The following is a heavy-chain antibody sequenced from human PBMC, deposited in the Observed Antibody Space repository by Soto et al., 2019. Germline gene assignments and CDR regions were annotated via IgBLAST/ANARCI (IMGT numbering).Heavy chain of an antibody. J-gene: IGHJ1*01. CDR3: AGDLGRDSNQH. CDR1: GFTVSSYY. CDR2: IYTGGTT. Sequence: EVQLVESGGGLIQPGGSLRLSCAASGFTVSSYYMSWVRQAPGKGLEWVSVIYTGGTTSYADSVKGRFTISRDNSKNAVYLQMNSLRAEDTAVYYCAGDLGRDSNQHWGQGTLVTVSS. D-gene: IGHD4-4*01. V-gene: IGHV3-53*01.